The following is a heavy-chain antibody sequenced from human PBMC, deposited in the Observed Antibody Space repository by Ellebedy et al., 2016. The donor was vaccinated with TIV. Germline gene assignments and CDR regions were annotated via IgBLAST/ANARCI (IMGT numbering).Heavy chain of an antibody. CDR2: ISSSSSYI. V-gene: IGHV3-21*01. CDR3: ARKPMNPTDLYGNFDH. J-gene: IGHJ4*02. Sequence: PGGSLRLSCVVSGFTFSSYSMNRVRQAPGKGLEWVSSISSSSSYIYYADSVKGRFTISRDNGKNALYLQMNSLRAEDTAVYYCARKPMNPTDLYGNFDHWGQGTLVTVSS. CDR1: GFTFSSYS. D-gene: IGHD1-1*01.